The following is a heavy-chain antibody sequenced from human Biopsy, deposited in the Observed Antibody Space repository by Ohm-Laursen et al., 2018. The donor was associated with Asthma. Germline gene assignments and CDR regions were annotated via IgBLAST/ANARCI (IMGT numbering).Heavy chain of an antibody. J-gene: IGHJ6*02. CDR3: ARGGLHYYEYYGMDV. D-gene: IGHD2-21*02. Sequence: SLRLSCSASGFTFDNYTVHWVRQAPGKGLEWVTIISYDGRNTYYADSVEGRFTISRDNSKNTLFLQMSSLRPEDTAVYYCARGGLHYYEYYGMDVWGQGTTVTVSS. CDR2: ISYDGRNT. V-gene: IGHV3-30*04. CDR1: GFTFDNYT.